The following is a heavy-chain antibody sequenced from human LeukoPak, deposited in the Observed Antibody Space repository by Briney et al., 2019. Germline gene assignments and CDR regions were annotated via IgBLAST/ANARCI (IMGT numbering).Heavy chain of an antibody. CDR1: GGSMRNYY. D-gene: IGHD4-23*01. J-gene: IGHJ5*02. Sequence: SETLSLTCTVSGGSMRNYYWSWIRQPPGKGLEWIGEINHSGSTNYNPSLKSRVTISVDTSKNQFSLKLSSVTAADTAVYYCARGKPRAGYGGNSRWFDPWGQGTLVTVSS. CDR2: INHSGST. V-gene: IGHV4-34*01. CDR3: ARGKPRAGYGGNSRWFDP.